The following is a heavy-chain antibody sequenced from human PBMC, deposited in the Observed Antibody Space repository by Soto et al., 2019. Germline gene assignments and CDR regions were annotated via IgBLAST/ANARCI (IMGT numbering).Heavy chain of an antibody. CDR2: IIPIFGTA. J-gene: IGHJ6*02. V-gene: IGHV1-69*13. D-gene: IGHD6-13*01. Sequence: GPPVKVSCKASGGTFISYAISWVRQAPGQGLEWMGGIIPIFGTANYAQKFQGRVTITADESTSTAYMELSSLRSEDTAVYYCARDHPLLPTWDLNSSSWSNYGMDVWGQGTTVTVSS. CDR1: GGTFISYA. CDR3: ARDHPLLPTWDLNSSSWSNYGMDV.